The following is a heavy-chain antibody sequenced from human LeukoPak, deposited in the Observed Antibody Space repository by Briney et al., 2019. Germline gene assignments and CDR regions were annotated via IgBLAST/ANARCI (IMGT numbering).Heavy chain of an antibody. J-gene: IGHJ5*02. CDR3: ARDNMIFLTGLDWFDP. D-gene: IGHD3-9*01. CDR2: IIGGAGGT. Sequence: PGGSLRLSCAASGFSFSSHGMSWVRQAPGKGLEWVSGIIGGAGGTYYADSVKGWFTISRDNAKNTLYLQMNSLRAEDTAVYYCARDNMIFLTGLDWFDPWGQGTLVTVSS. V-gene: IGHV3-23*01. CDR1: GFSFSSHG.